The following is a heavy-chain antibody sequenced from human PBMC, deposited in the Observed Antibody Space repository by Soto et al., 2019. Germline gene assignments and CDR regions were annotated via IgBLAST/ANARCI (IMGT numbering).Heavy chain of an antibody. CDR2: IDPSDSYT. Sequence: GESLKISCKGYGYSFTSYWISWVRQMPGKGLEWMGRIDPSDSYTNYSPSFQGHVTISADTSISTAYLQWSSLKASDTALYYCARLRTMVTTVPISYNFGIVVWSQRTTVTVSS. V-gene: IGHV5-10-1*01. CDR1: GYSFTSYW. D-gene: IGHD4-17*01. J-gene: IGHJ6*02. CDR3: ARLRTMVTTVPISYNFGIVV.